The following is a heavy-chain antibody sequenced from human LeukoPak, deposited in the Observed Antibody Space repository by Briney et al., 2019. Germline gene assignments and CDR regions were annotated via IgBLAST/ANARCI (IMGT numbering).Heavy chain of an antibody. D-gene: IGHD5-18*01. CDR3: ARDHVDDSSADYSYYYHMDV. Sequence: GGSLTLSCGVWGFPLSRYHVHWVRQATGKGLEYVSATSSKGGSTLYAHSVKCRYTISRDNSKNTMYLQMDSLRAEDLALYYCARDHVDDSSADYSYYYHMDVWGKGTTVTISS. V-gene: IGHV3-64*01. CDR2: TSSKGGST. J-gene: IGHJ6*03. CDR1: GFPLSRYH.